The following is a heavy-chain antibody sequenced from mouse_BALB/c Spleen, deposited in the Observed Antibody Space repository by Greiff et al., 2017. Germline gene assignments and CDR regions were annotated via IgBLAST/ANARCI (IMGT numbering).Heavy chain of an antibody. V-gene: IGHV5-17*02. CDR2: ISSGSSTI. Sequence: EVKLMESGGGLVQPGGSRKLSCAASGFTFSSFGMHWVRQAPEKGLEWVAYISSGSSTIYYADTVKGRFTISRDNPKNTLFLQMISLRSEDTAMYYCAREGLLYAMDYWGQGTSVTVSS. CDR3: AREGLLYAMDY. CDR1: GFTFSSFG. D-gene: IGHD1-1*01. J-gene: IGHJ4*01.